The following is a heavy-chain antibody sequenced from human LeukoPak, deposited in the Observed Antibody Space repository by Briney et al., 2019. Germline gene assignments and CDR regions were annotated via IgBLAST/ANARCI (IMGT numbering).Heavy chain of an antibody. V-gene: IGHV4-61*01. CDR2: IYYSGST. D-gene: IGHD4-11*01. Sequence: SETLSLTCTVSGGSISSDSYYWSWIRQPPGKGLEWIGYIYYSGSTNYNPSLKSRVTISVDTSKNQFSLKLSSVTAADTAVYYCARRSTATNWFDPWGQGTLVTVSS. CDR1: GGSISSDSYY. CDR3: ARRSTATNWFDP. J-gene: IGHJ5*02.